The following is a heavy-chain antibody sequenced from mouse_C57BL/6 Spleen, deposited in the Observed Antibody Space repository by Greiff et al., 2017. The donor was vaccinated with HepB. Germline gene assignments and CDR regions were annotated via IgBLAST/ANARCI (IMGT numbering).Heavy chain of an antibody. J-gene: IGHJ2*01. Sequence: VQLQQPGAELVKPGASVKLSCKASGYTFTSYWMHWVKQRPGQGLEWIGMIHPNSGSTNYNEKFKSKATLTVDKSSSTAYMQLSSLTSEDSAVYYCARSGDYDDFDYWGQGTTLTVSS. CDR3: ARSGDYDDFDY. V-gene: IGHV1-64*01. CDR2: IHPNSGST. CDR1: GYTFTSYW. D-gene: IGHD2-4*01.